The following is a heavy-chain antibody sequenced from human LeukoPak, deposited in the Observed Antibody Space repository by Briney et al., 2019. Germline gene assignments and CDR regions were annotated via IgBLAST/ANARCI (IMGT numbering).Heavy chain of an antibody. D-gene: IGHD3-22*01. CDR1: GFTFNSFG. Sequence: GGSLRLSCAASGFTFNSFGMHWVRQAPGKGLEWVAVISYDGSNRYFADSVKGRFTISRDNSKNTLYLQMNSLRAEDTAVYYCAKDYDSSGWTAFDIWGQGTMVTVSS. CDR2: ISYDGSNR. CDR3: AKDYDSSGWTAFDI. J-gene: IGHJ3*02. V-gene: IGHV3-30*18.